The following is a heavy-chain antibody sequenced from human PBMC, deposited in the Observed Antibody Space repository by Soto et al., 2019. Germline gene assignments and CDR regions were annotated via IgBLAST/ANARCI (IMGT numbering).Heavy chain of an antibody. Sequence: QITLKESGPTLVKPTQTLTLTCTFSGFSLSTSGVGVGWIRQPPGKALEWLAVIYWDDDKRYRTSLKSRLTITKDTSKNQVVLTMTNMDPVDTATYYCAHHPYYGSGSYSSDYWGKGTLVTVSS. CDR1: GFSLSTSGVG. CDR3: AHHPYYGSGSYSSDY. CDR2: IYWDDDK. V-gene: IGHV2-5*02. J-gene: IGHJ4*02. D-gene: IGHD3-10*01.